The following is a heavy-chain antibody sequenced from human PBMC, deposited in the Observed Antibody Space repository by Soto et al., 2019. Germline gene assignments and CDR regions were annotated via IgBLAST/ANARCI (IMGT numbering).Heavy chain of an antibody. CDR2: ISYEGSNT. Sequence: QVHLVESGGGVVQPGKSLRLSCVASGFTFDTYGIHWVRQAPGKGLQWVALISYEGSNTYYADSVRGRFTISRDNSKHTLYLQMNPLRPEDTGVYYCARVTPGNNLYYFSGLDFWGQGTSVTVSS. D-gene: IGHD1-1*01. J-gene: IGHJ6*02. CDR1: GFTFDTYG. V-gene: IGHV3-30-3*01. CDR3: ARVTPGNNLYYFSGLDF.